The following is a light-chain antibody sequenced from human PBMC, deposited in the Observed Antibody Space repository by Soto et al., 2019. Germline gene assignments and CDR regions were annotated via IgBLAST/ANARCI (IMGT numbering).Light chain of an antibody. CDR2: LAS. J-gene: IGKJ4*01. CDR3: QYLNSFPLT. V-gene: IGKV1-9*01. CDR1: QGIRNY. Sequence: IQLTQSPSSLSASVGDRVTITCRASQGIRNYLDWYQQKPGKAPNLLIYLASTLQGGVPSRFSGSGSGTDFSRTISSLQPEDVATYYCQYLNSFPLTFGGGTKVELK.